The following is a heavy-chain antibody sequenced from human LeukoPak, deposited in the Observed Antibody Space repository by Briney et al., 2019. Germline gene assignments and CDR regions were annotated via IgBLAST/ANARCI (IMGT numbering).Heavy chain of an antibody. V-gene: IGHV4-31*03. CDR2: IYYSGST. Sequence: SETLSLTCTVSGGSISSGGYYWSWIRQHPGKGLEWIGYIYYSGSTYYSPSLKSRVTISVDTSKNQFSLKLSSVTAADTAVYYCARDSRGCSSTSCYSYGMDVWGQGTTVTVSS. CDR3: ARDSRGCSSTSCYSYGMDV. CDR1: GGSISSGGYY. J-gene: IGHJ6*02. D-gene: IGHD2-2*01.